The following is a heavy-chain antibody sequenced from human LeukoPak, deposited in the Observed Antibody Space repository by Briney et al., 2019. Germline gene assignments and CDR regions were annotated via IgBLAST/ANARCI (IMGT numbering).Heavy chain of an antibody. Sequence: GESLKISCKGSGYSFTSYWIGWVRQMPGKGLEWMGIIYPGDSDTRYSPSFQGQVTISADKSISTAYLQWSSLKASDTAMYYCARTGSGDYGDYVRVFFPDYWGQGTLVTVSS. D-gene: IGHD4-17*01. J-gene: IGHJ4*02. CDR3: ARTGSGDYGDYVRVFFPDY. V-gene: IGHV5-51*01. CDR2: IYPGDSDT. CDR1: GYSFTSYW.